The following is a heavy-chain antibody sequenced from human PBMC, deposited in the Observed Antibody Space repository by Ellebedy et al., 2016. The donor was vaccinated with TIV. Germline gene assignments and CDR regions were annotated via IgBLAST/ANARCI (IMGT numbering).Heavy chain of an antibody. Sequence: MPSETLSLTFAVYGGSFSGHYWSWIRQPPGKGLEWIGEMNHSGSTNYNPSLKSRVTIVVDTSKTQFSLKLSSVTAADTAVYYCARVGSIAEDGGMVRGRSRWCDPWGQGTLVTVSS. CDR1: GGSFSGHY. V-gene: IGHV4-34*01. J-gene: IGHJ5*02. CDR2: MNHSGST. CDR3: ARVGSIAEDGGMVRGRSRWCDP. D-gene: IGHD6-6*01.